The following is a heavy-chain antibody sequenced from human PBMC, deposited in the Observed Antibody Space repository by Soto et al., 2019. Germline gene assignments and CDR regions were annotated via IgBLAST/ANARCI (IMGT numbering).Heavy chain of an antibody. CDR2: INPSGGST. Sequence: QVQLVQSGAEVKKPGASVKVSCKASGYTFTSYYMHWVRHAPGQGLEWMGIINPSGGSTSYAEKFQGRVTMTRDTSTSTVYMELSSLRSEDTAVYYCAREVGDGYNLDPWGQGTLVTVSS. D-gene: IGHD5-12*01. V-gene: IGHV1-46*01. CDR1: GYTFTSYY. CDR3: AREVGDGYNLDP. J-gene: IGHJ5*02.